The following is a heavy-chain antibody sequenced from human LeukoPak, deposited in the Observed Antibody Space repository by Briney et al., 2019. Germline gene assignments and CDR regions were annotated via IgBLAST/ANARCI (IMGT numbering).Heavy chain of an antibody. CDR1: GGPISSYY. D-gene: IGHD5-24*01. J-gene: IGHJ4*02. Sequence: SETLSLTCTVSGGPISSYYWSWIRQPPGKGLEWIGYIYYSGSTNYNPSLKSRVTISVDTSKNQFSLKLSSVTAADTAVYYCARGAGYNSFDYWGQGTLVTVSS. CDR3: ARGAGYNSFDY. V-gene: IGHV4-59*01. CDR2: IYYSGST.